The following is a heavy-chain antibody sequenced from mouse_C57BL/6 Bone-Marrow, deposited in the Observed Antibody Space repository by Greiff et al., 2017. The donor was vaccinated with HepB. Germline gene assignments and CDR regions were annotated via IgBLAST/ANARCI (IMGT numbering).Heavy chain of an antibody. CDR2: IDPEDGET. D-gene: IGHD2-4*01. CDR1: GFNIKDYY. Sequence: PLQQSGAELVKPGASVKLSCTASGFNIKDYYMHWVKQRTEQGLEWSGRIDPEDGETKYAPKFQGKATITADTSSNTDYLQLSSLPSEDPAVYYCARATKIKRWYFDVWGTGTTVTVSS. CDR3: ARATKIKRWYFDV. J-gene: IGHJ1*03. V-gene: IGHV14-2*01.